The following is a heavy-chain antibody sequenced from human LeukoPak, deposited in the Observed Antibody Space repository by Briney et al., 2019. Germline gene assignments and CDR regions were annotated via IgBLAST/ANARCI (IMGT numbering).Heavy chain of an antibody. CDR1: GGTFSSYA. V-gene: IGHV1-69*01. D-gene: IGHD6-13*01. CDR3: GRGEIAAAGLFDY. Sequence: GASVKVSCKASGGTFSSYAISWVRQAPGQGLEWMGGIIPIFGTANYAQKFQGRVTITADESTSTAYMELSSLRSEDTAAYYCGRGEIAAAGLFDYWGQGTLVTVPS. J-gene: IGHJ4*02. CDR2: IIPIFGTA.